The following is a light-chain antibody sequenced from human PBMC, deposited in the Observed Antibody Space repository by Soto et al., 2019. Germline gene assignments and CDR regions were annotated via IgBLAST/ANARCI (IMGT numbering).Light chain of an antibody. CDR3: AAWDSSLNGWV. V-gene: IGLV1-44*01. Sequence: QSVLTQPPSASGTPGQRVTISCSGSSSNVGSDVVNWYQQLPGTAPKLLIYSNNQRPSGVPDRFSGSKSGTSASLAISGLQSDDEADYYCAAWDSSLNGWVFGGGTKVTVL. CDR1: SSNVGSDV. CDR2: SNN. J-gene: IGLJ3*02.